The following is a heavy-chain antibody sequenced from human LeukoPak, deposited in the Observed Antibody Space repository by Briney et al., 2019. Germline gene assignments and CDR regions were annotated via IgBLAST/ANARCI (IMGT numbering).Heavy chain of an antibody. CDR3: ATGADYYGSSYFDY. CDR1: GYTLTELS. Sequence: ASVKVSCKVSGYTLTELSMHWVRQAPGKGLEWMGGFDPEDGETIYAQKFQGRVTMTEDTSTDTAYMELSSLRSEDTAVCYCATGADYYGSSYFDYWGQGTLVTVSS. J-gene: IGHJ4*02. V-gene: IGHV1-24*01. CDR2: FDPEDGET. D-gene: IGHD3-22*01.